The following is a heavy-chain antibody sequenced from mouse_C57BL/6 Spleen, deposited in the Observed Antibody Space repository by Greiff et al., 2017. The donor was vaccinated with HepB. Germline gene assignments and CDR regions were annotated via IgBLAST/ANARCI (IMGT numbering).Heavy chain of an antibody. Sequence: LQESGPELVKPGASVKLSCKASGYTFTSYDINWVQQRPGQGLEWIGWIYPRDGTTKYNEKFKGKATLTVDTSSSTAYMDLHSLTSEDSAVYCCARSGSYYNNYDWFAYWGQGTLVTVSA. D-gene: IGHD2-5*01. J-gene: IGHJ3*01. CDR3: ARSGSYYNNYDWFAY. CDR2: IYPRDGTT. V-gene: IGHV1-85*01. CDR1: GYTFTSYD.